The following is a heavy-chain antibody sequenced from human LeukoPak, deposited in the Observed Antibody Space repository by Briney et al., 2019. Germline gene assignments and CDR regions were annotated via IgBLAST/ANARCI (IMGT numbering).Heavy chain of an antibody. CDR1: GGSFSGYY. CDR2: INHSVST. D-gene: IGHD5-18*01. Sequence: SETLSLTCAVYGGSFSGYYWSWIRQPPGKGLEWIGEINHSVSTNYKPSLKSRVTISVDTSKNQFSLKLSSVTAADTAVYYCARGLGYSYGYTPVYFDYWGQGTLVTVSS. V-gene: IGHV4-34*01. CDR3: ARGLGYSYGYTPVYFDY. J-gene: IGHJ4*02.